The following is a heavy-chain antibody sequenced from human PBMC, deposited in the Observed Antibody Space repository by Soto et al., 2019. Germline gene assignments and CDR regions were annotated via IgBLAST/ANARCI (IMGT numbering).Heavy chain of an antibody. Sequence: AGGSLRLSCAASGFTFSSYGMHWVRQAPGKGLEWVAVIWYDGSNKYYADSVKGRFTISRDNSKNTLYLQMNSLRAEDTAVYYCARGELWPYYYYYGMDVWGQGTTATVSS. J-gene: IGHJ6*02. CDR2: IWYDGSNK. CDR1: GFTFSSYG. D-gene: IGHD5-18*01. CDR3: ARGELWPYYYYYGMDV. V-gene: IGHV3-33*01.